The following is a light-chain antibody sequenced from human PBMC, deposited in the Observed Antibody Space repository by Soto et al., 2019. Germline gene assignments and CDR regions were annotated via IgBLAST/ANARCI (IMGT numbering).Light chain of an antibody. J-gene: IGKJ4*01. CDR1: QSVTSN. V-gene: IGKV3-15*01. CDR2: GAS. CDR3: QHYNNWPLT. Sequence: IVLTQSPGTLSLSPGERATLSCRASQSVTSNLAWYQQKPGQAPRLLIYGASTRATGIPARFSGSGSGTEFTLTISSLQSEDFAVYYCQHYNNWPLTVGGGTKVDIK.